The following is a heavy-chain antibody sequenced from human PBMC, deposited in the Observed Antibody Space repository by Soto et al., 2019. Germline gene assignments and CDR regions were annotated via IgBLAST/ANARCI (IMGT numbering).Heavy chain of an antibody. CDR2: IYSSGST. V-gene: IGHV4-31*01. Sequence: QVRLEAAGPGLLKPSETLSHICSVSGGAVNNADYFWNSIRHHPENGLECIGYIYSSGSTRYNPSFKDQAYVQIDTYKGSFYLRLNSVTVADKAVYFRARNENYGGRRGGMDVWGRGTKVTV. J-gene: IGHJ6*02. CDR3: ARNENYGGRRGGMDV. CDR1: GGAVNNADYF. D-gene: IGHD4-17*01.